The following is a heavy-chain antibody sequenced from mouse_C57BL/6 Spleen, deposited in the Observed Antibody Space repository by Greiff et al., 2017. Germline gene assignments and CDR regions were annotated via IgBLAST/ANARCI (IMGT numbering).Heavy chain of an antibody. V-gene: IGHV1-64*01. CDR1: GYTFTSYW. CDR3: ASSTYDDGHYLDY. J-gene: IGHJ2*01. Sequence: QVQLQQPGAELVKPGASVKLSCKASGYTFTSYWMHWVKQRPGQGLEWIGMIHPNSGSTNYNEKFKSKATLTVDKSSSTAYMQLSSLTSEDSAVYYCASSTYDDGHYLDYWGQGTTRTVSS. D-gene: IGHD2-3*01. CDR2: IHPNSGST.